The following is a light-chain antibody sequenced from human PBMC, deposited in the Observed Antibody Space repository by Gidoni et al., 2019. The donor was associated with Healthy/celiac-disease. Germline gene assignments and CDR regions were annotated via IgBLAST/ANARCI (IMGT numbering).Light chain of an antibody. Sequence: EIVLTQSPPTLPLSPGERATLSCRASQSVSSYLAWYQQKPGQAPRLLIYDASNRATVIPARFSGSGSGTDFTLTISSLEPEDFAVYYCQQRSNWPPLFTFGPGTKVDIK. CDR3: QQRSNWPPLFT. J-gene: IGKJ3*01. V-gene: IGKV3-11*01. CDR1: QSVSSY. CDR2: DAS.